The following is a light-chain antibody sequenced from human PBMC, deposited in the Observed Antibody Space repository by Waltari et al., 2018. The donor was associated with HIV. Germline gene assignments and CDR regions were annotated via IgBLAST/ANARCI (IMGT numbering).Light chain of an antibody. CDR1: SSDVGSYNL. CDR3: CSYAGSSTFYV. Sequence: QSALTQPASVSGSPGQSITISCTGTSSDVGSYNLVSWYQQHPGKAPKLMIYEGSNRPSGVSNRFAGSKSGNTASLTISGLQAEDEADYYCCSYAGSSTFYVFGTGTKVTVL. V-gene: IGLV2-23*01. CDR2: EGS. J-gene: IGLJ1*01.